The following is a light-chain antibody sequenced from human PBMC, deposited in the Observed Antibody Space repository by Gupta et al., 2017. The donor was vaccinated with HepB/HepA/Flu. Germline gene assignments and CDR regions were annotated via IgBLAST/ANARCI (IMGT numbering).Light chain of an antibody. CDR3: QQYNNWPRT. Sequence: DIVMTPSPATLSVSPGERATLSCRASQSINNNVAWYQQKPGQAPRLLIYDASTRATGIPARFSGSGSGTEFTLTISSLQSEDFAVYYCQQYNNWPRTFGQGTQVEIK. CDR1: QSINNN. V-gene: IGKV3-15*01. CDR2: DAS. J-gene: IGKJ1*01.